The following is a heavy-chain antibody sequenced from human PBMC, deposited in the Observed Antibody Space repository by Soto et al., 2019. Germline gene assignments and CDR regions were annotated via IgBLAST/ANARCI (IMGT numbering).Heavy chain of an antibody. CDR3: ARVIGDYGYYYYYGMDV. Sequence: SETLSLTCTVSGGSISSYYWSWIRQPPGKGLEWIGYIYYSGSTNYNPSLKSRVTISVDTSKNQFSLKLSSVTAADTAVYYCARVIGDYGYYYYYGMDVWGQGTPVTVSS. J-gene: IGHJ6*02. D-gene: IGHD4-17*01. CDR2: IYYSGST. V-gene: IGHV4-59*01. CDR1: GGSISSYY.